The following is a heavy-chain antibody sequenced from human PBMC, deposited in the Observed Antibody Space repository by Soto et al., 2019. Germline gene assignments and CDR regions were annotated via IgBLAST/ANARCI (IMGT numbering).Heavy chain of an antibody. J-gene: IGHJ4*02. CDR3: AGGSGWLIDY. V-gene: IGHV3-7*03. D-gene: IGHD6-19*01. CDR2: IRKDGSEK. CDR1: GFRLSSYW. Sequence: EVQLVESGGGLVQPGESLRLSCAASGFRLSSYWMNWVRQAPGKGLEWVAIIRKDGSEKYYVDSVEGRFTISRDNAKNSLYLQINSPRGEDTAVYYCAGGSGWLIDYWGRGTLVTVSS.